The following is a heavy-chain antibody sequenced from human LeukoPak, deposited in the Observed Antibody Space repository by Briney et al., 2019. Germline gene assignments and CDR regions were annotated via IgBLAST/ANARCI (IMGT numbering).Heavy chain of an antibody. CDR2: ISSDGSST. CDR1: GFTLRSYW. D-gene: IGHD7-27*01. V-gene: IGHV3-74*01. J-gene: IGHJ2*01. Sequence: PGGSLRLSCAASGFTLRSYWMHWVRQGPGKGLLWVSRISSDGSSTSYADSVKGRFTVSRDNAKNTLHLQMNSLRAEDTAVYYCARVGEVGNWYFDLWGRGTLVGVSS. CDR3: ARVGEVGNWYFDL.